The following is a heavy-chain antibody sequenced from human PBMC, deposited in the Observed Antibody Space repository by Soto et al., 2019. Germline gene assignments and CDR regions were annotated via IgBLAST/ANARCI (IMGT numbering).Heavy chain of an antibody. CDR3: SILEGA. D-gene: IGHD1-26*01. CDR1: EITFSDHY. CDR2: SRNKAKSYST. J-gene: IGHJ4*02. V-gene: IGHV3-72*01. Sequence: EVQLVESGGGLVQPGESLTLSCAVSEITFSDHYMEWVRQAPGKGLEWVARSRNKAKSYSTDFAASVKGRFTISRDESKNSLYLQMNSLKTEDTAVYYCSILEGAWGQGTLVTVSS.